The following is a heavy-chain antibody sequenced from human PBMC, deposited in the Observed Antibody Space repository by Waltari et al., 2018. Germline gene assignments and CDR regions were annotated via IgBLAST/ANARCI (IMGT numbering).Heavy chain of an antibody. D-gene: IGHD2-15*01. J-gene: IGHJ4*02. CDR1: GFTFCSSW. V-gene: IGHV3-7*01. CDR3: VKGGGSFDS. Sequence: EVKLVESGGGLVQPGGSLRLSCAVSGFTFCSSWMSWVRQAPGRRLELLANIKQDGSDTYYVDSVRGRFTISRDNAKTSLYLQMTSLRVEDTAVYYCVKGGGSFDSWGQGTLVTVSS. CDR2: IKQDGSDT.